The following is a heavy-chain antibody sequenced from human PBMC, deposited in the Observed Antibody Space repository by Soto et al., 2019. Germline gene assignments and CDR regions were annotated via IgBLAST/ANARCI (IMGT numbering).Heavy chain of an antibody. V-gene: IGHV1-8*01. CDR3: AREGTIRGDDY. J-gene: IGHJ4*02. Sequence: QVQRVQSGAEVKKPGASVRVSCKASGYTFTSYDINWVRQATGQGLEWMGWMNPNSGNTGYAQKFQGRVTMTRNTSLGPAYMEMSSVRSEDTAVYYWAREGTIRGDDYWGQGTLVTVSS. CDR2: MNPNSGNT. D-gene: IGHD2-2*02. CDR1: GYTFTSYD.